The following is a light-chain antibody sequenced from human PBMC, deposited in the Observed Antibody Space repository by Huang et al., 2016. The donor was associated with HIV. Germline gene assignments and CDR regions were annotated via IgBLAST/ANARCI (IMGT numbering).Light chain of an antibody. Sequence: EIVLTQSPGSLSLSPGERASLSCMASQVVSSNYLAWYQQKPGQSPRLLIYGASSRATGIPDRFSGSGSGTDFTLTISRLEPEDFVVYFCQQYGTSPLTFGGGTKVEIK. J-gene: IGKJ4*01. CDR3: QQYGTSPLT. CDR1: QVVSSNY. CDR2: GAS. V-gene: IGKV3-20*01.